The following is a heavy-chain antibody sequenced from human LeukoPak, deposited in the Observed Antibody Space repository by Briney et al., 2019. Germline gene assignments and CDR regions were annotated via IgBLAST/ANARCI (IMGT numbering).Heavy chain of an antibody. J-gene: IGHJ3*02. Sequence: SETLSLTCAVYGGSFSGYYWSWIRQPPGKGLEWIGETNHSGSTNYNPSLKSRVTISVDTSKNQFSLKLSSVTAADTAVYYCATSGRAAAGTRDAFDIWGQGTMVTVSS. CDR1: GGSFSGYY. V-gene: IGHV4-34*01. D-gene: IGHD6-13*01. CDR3: ATSGRAAAGTRDAFDI. CDR2: TNHSGST.